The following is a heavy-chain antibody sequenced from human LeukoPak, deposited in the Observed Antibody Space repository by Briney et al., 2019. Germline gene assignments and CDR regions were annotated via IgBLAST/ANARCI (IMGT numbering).Heavy chain of an antibody. CDR1: GGSISSYY. CDR2: IYYSGST. CDR3: ARRGSGWLKVYYYYYMDV. Sequence: SETLSLTCTVSGGSISSYYWSWIRQPPGKGLEWIGYIYYSGSTNYNPSLKSRVTISVDTSKNQFSLKLSSVTAADTAVYYCARRGSGWLKVYYYYYMDVWGKGTTVTVSS. J-gene: IGHJ6*03. D-gene: IGHD6-19*01. V-gene: IGHV4-59*12.